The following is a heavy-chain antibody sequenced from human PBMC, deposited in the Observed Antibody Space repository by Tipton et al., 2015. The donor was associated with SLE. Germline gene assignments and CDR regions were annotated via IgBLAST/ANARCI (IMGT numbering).Heavy chain of an antibody. CDR3: AREAMTTIPYYFDS. D-gene: IGHD5-24*01. Sequence: SLRLSCEASGFTVSSNYMNWVRQAPGKGLEWISYINSVGSTIYYADSVKGRFTISRDNAKNSLYLQMNSLRAEDTALYYCAREAMTTIPYYFDSWGQGTLVTVSS. CDR1: GFTVSSNY. V-gene: IGHV3-48*03. CDR2: INSVGSTI. J-gene: IGHJ4*02.